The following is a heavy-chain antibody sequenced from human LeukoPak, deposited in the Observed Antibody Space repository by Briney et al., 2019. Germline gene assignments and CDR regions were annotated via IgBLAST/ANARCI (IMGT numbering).Heavy chain of an antibody. CDR3: AGGHGDYGYYFDY. D-gene: IGHD4-17*01. CDR1: GGSISSSNW. Sequence: SGTLSLTCAVSGGSISSSNWWSWVRQPPGKGLEWIGEIYHSGSTNYNPSLKSRVTISVDKSKNQFSLKLSSVTAADTAVYYCAGGHGDYGYYFDYWGQGTLVTASS. CDR2: IYHSGST. J-gene: IGHJ4*02. V-gene: IGHV4-4*02.